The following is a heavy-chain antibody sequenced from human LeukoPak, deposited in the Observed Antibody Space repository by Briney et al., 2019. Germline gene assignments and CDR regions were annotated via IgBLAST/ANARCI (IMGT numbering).Heavy chain of an antibody. CDR3: ARVRTPFTMVRGVIIIGPDDAFDI. V-gene: IGHV1-2*02. Sequence: ASVKVSCKASGYTFTSYDINWVRQAPGQGLEWMGWINPNSGGTNYAQKFQGRVTMTRDTSISTAYMELSRLRSDDTAVYYCARVRTPFTMVRGVIIIGPDDAFDIWGQGTMVTVSS. J-gene: IGHJ3*02. D-gene: IGHD3-10*01. CDR2: INPNSGGT. CDR1: GYTFTSYD.